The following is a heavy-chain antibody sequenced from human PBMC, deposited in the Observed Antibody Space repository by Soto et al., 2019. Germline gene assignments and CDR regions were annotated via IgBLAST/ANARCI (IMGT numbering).Heavy chain of an antibody. Sequence: SETLSLTCTVSGGSISSYYWSWIRQPPGKGLEWIGYIYYSGSTNYNPSLKSRVTISVDTSKNQFSLKLSSVTAADTAVYYCARDHFIGGMDVWGQGTTVTVSS. J-gene: IGHJ6*02. CDR3: ARDHFIGGMDV. V-gene: IGHV4-59*01. CDR1: GGSISSYY. CDR2: IYYSGST.